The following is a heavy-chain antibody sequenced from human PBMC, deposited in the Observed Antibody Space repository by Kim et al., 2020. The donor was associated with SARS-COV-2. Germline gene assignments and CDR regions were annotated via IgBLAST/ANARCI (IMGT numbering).Heavy chain of an antibody. CDR2: IFSNDEK. V-gene: IGHV2-26*01. D-gene: IGHD3-3*01. CDR1: GFSLSNARMG. CDR3: ARMGTYYDFWALNQHWYFDL. Sequence: SGPTLVKPTETLTLTCTVSGFSLSNARMGVSWIRQPPGKALEWLAHIFSNDEKSYSTSLKSRLTISKDTSKSQVVLTMTNMDPVDTATYYCARMGTYYDFWALNQHWYFDLWGRGTLVTVSS. J-gene: IGHJ2*01.